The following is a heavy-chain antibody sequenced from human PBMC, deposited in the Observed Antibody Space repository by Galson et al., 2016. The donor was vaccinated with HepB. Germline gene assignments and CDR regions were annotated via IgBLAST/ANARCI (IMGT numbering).Heavy chain of an antibody. D-gene: IGHD6-19*01. CDR3: ARDHITVAVDYYSYYGLDV. CDR2: ISGRGTYT. Sequence: SLRLSCAASGFNLSDYYVIWIRQAPGKGLEWVSYISGRGTYTNYGESVRGRFTISRDNVKNSVFLQMNSLRVEDTAVYYCARDHITVAVDYYSYYGLDVWGQGTTVTVSS. V-gene: IGHV3-11*05. CDR1: GFNLSDYY. J-gene: IGHJ6*02.